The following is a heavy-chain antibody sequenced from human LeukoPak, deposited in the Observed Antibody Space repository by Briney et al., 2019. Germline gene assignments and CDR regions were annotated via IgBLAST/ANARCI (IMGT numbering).Heavy chain of an antibody. CDR3: ARDRHPASDYGDFHLDY. CDR1: GGTFSSYA. CDR2: IIPIFGTA. V-gene: IGHV1-69*06. D-gene: IGHD4-17*01. Sequence: GASVKVSCKASGGTFSSYAISWVRQAPGQGLECMGGIIPIFGTANYAQKFQGRVTITADKSTSTAYMELSSLRSEDTAVYYCARDRHPASDYGDFHLDYWGQGTLVTVSS. J-gene: IGHJ4*02.